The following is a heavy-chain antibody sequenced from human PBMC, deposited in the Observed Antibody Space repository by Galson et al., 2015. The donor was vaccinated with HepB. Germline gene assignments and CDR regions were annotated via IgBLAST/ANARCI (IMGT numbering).Heavy chain of an antibody. CDR1: GFTFSSYE. CDR2: ISSSGSTI. CDR3: ARRGYSGYAPDY. D-gene: IGHD5-12*01. J-gene: IGHJ4*02. V-gene: IGHV3-48*03. Sequence: SLRLSCAASGFTFSSYEMNWVRQAPGKGLEWVSYISSSGSTISYTDSVKGRFTISRDNAKNSLYLQMNSLRAEDTAFYYCARRGYSGYAPDYWGQGTLVTVSS.